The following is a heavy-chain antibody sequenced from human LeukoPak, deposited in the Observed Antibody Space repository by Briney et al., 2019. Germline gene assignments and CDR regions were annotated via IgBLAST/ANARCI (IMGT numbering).Heavy chain of an antibody. CDR1: GFTFSSYS. CDR2: ISSSSSYI. V-gene: IGHV3-21*04. CDR3: AKRLDSSSWYTQGY. J-gene: IGHJ4*02. Sequence: GGSLRLSCAASGFTFSSYSMNWVRQAPGKGLEWVSSISSSSSYIYYADSVKGRFTISRDNAKNSLYLQMNSLRAEDTAVYYCAKRLDSSSWYTQGYWGQGTLVTVSS. D-gene: IGHD6-13*01.